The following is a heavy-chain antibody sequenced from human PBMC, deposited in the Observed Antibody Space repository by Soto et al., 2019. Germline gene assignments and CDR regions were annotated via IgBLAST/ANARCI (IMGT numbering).Heavy chain of an antibody. CDR2: ISYDGNNR. Sequence: QVQLVESGGGVVQPGGSLRLSCAASGFTFSNYGMHWVRQAPGKGLEWVAVISYDGNNRYYGDSVKGRFTISRDNSKNTRYLQMSSLSAEETAVYFCASTWSGYYYFDSWGQGTLVTVSS. D-gene: IGHD3-3*01. V-gene: IGHV3-30*03. J-gene: IGHJ4*02. CDR3: ASTWSGYYYFDS. CDR1: GFTFSNYG.